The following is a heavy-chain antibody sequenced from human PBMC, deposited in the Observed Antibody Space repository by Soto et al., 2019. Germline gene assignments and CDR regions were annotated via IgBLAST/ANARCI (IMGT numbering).Heavy chain of an antibody. CDR1: GYSISSGYY. CDR3: ARAIAVAVNDY. V-gene: IGHV4-38-2*01. J-gene: IGHJ4*02. Sequence: SETLSLTCAVSGYSISSGYYWGWIRQPPGKGLEWIGSIYHSGSTYYNPSLKSRVTISVDTSKNQFSLKLSSVTAADTAVYYCARAIAVAVNDYWGQGTLVTVS. D-gene: IGHD6-19*01. CDR2: IYHSGST.